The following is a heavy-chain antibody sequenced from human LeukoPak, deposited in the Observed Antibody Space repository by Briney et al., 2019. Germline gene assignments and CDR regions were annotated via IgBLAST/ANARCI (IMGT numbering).Heavy chain of an antibody. V-gene: IGHV3-21*01. CDR3: ARSFTTMVTERFDY. CDR2: ISSSSSYI. Sequence: GGSLRLSCAASGFTFSSYSMNWVRQAPGKGLEWVSSISSSSSYIYYADSVKGRFTISRDNAKNSLYLQMNSLRAEDTAVYYCARSFTTMVTERFDYWGQGTLVTVSS. CDR1: GFTFSSYS. J-gene: IGHJ4*02. D-gene: IGHD5-18*01.